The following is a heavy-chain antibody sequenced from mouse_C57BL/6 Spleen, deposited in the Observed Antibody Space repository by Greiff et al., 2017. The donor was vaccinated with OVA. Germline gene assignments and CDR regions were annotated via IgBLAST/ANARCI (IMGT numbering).Heavy chain of an antibody. J-gene: IGHJ2*01. CDR1: GFTFNTYA. V-gene: IGHV10-3*01. D-gene: IGHD2-3*01. CDR2: IRSKSSNYAT. Sequence: EVQVVESGGGLVQPTGSLKLSCAASGFTFNTYAMHWVRQAPGKGLEWVARIRSKSSNYATYYADSVKDRFTISRDDSQSMLYLQMNNLKTEDTAMYYCVRDHDGYSYFDYWGQGTTLTVSS. CDR3: VRDHDGYSYFDY.